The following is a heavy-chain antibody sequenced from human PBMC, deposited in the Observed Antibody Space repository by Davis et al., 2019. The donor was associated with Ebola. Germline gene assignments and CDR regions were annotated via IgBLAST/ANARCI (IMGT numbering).Heavy chain of an antibody. V-gene: IGHV6-1*01. CDR2: TYYRTRWYY. CDR1: GDSVSSHSAA. J-gene: IGHJ4*02. Sequence: HSQTLSLTCAISGDSVSSHSAAWNWIRQSPSRGLEWLGRTYYRTRWYYDYAVSVNSRITINPDTSKNQFFLHLSSVTPEDTAVYYCARDRSGSTHYFDYWGQGTLITVSS. D-gene: IGHD2-15*01. CDR3: ARDRSGSTHYFDY.